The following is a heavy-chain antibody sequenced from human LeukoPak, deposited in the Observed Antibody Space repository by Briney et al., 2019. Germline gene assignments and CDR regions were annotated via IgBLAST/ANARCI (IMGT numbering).Heavy chain of an antibody. V-gene: IGHV3-48*01. D-gene: IGHD4-17*01. J-gene: IGHJ5*02. CDR1: GFTFSSYS. Sequence: GGSLRLSCAASGFTFSSYSMNWVRQAPGKGLEWVSYISSSSSTIYYADSVKGRFTISRDNAKNSLYLQMNSLRAEDTAVYYCASSPMTTVTTNWFDPWGQGTLVTVSS. CDR2: ISSSSSTI. CDR3: ASSPMTTVTTNWFDP.